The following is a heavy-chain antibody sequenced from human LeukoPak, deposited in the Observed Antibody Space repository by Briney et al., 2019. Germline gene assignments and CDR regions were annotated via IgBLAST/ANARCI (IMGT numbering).Heavy chain of an antibody. CDR2: ISGSGGST. CDR1: GFTFSSYA. V-gene: IGHV3-23*01. J-gene: IGHJ4*02. CDR3: AKDLEGDTSGYCYVDY. D-gene: IGHD3-22*01. Sequence: PGGSLRLSCAASGFTFSSYALSWVRQAPGKGLEWVSAISGSGGSTYYADSVKGRFTISRDNSKNTLYLQMNSLRAEDTAVYYCAKDLEGDTSGYCYVDYWGQGTLVTVSS.